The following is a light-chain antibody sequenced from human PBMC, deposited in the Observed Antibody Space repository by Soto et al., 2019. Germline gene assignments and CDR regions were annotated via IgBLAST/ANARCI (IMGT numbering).Light chain of an antibody. CDR3: QQYNNWPPWT. CDR1: QSVSNN. CDR2: DAS. V-gene: IGKV3-15*01. Sequence: ILMTQSPATLSVSPGERATLSCRASQSVSNNLAWYQQNPGQAPSLLLYDASTRATGIPARFSGSGSGTECTLTISGLQSEDFAVYYCQQYNNWPPWTFGQGTKVEIK. J-gene: IGKJ1*01.